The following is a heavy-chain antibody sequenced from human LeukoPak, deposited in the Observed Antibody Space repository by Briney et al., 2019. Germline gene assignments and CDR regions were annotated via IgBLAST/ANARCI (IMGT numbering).Heavy chain of an antibody. CDR3: ARGSSVMITFGGVIVAFDY. CDR2: ISAYNGNT. J-gene: IGHJ4*02. CDR1: GYTFTSYG. V-gene: IGHV1-18*01. Sequence: GASVKVSCKASGYTFTSYGISWVRQAPGQGLEWMGWISAYNGNTNYAQKFQGRVTMTRDTSISTAYMELSRLRSDDTAVYYCARGSSVMITFGGVIVAFDYWGQGTLVTVSS. D-gene: IGHD3-16*02.